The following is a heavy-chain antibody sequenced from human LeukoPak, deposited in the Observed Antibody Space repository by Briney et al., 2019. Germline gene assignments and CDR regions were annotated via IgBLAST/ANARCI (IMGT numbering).Heavy chain of an antibody. D-gene: IGHD1-26*01. CDR2: IYYSGST. CDR3: ASRAAVLGGLFDY. Sequence: SETLSLTCTVSGGSISSSSYYWGWIRQPSGKGLEWIGSIYYSGSTYYNPFLKSRVTISVDTSKNQFSLKLSSVTAADTAVYYCASRAAVLGGLFDYWGQGTLVTVSS. J-gene: IGHJ4*02. V-gene: IGHV4-39*01. CDR1: GGSISSSSYY.